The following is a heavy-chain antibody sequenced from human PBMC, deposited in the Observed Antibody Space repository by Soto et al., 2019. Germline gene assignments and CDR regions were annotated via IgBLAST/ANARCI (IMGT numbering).Heavy chain of an antibody. CDR2: ISYDGSNK. J-gene: IGHJ4*02. CDR1: GFTFSSYA. V-gene: IGHV3-30-3*01. CDR3: ARGPASGSRSAFDY. Sequence: QVQLVESGGGVVQPGRSLRLSCAASGFTFSSYAMHWVRQAPGKGLEWVAVISYDGSNKYYADSVKGRFTISRDNSKNTLYLQMNSLRAEDTAVYYCARGPASGSRSAFDYWGQGTLVTVSS. D-gene: IGHD3-10*01.